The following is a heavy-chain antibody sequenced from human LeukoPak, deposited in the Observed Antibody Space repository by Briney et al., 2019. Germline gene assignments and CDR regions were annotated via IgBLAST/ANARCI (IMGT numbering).Heavy chain of an antibody. D-gene: IGHD3-16*01. CDR1: GFT. CDR3: ARVSISGGGVDY. CDR2: ISTSSSYI. J-gene: IGHJ4*02. V-gene: IGHV3-21*01. Sequence: GGSLRLSCGASGFTMTWVRQAPGKGLEWVSCISTSSSYIYYADSLQGRFTVSRDNIENSLFLQMNSLIAEDTAVYYCARVSISGGGVDYWGQGTLVTVPS.